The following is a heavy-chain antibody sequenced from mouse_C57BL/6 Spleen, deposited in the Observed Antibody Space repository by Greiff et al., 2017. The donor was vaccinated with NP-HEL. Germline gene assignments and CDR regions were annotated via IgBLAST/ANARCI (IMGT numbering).Heavy chain of an antibody. D-gene: IGHD1-1*02. CDR3: ARDRGNYFDY. V-gene: IGHV3-6*01. CDR2: ISYDGSN. Sequence: DVKLVESGPGLVKPSQSLSLTCSVTGYSITSGYYWNWIRQFPGNKLEWMGYISYDGSNNYNPSLKNRISITRDTSKNQFFLKLNSVTTEDTATYYCARDRGNYFDYWGQGTTLTVSS. CDR1: GYSITSGYY. J-gene: IGHJ2*01.